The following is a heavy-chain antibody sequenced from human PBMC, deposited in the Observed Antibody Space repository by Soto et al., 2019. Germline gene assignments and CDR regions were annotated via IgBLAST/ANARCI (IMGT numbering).Heavy chain of an antibody. Sequence: QVQLQESGPGLVKPSETLSLTCTVSGGSISSYYWSWIRQPAGKGLEWIGRIYTSGSTNYNPSLKSRVTMSVDTSKNQFSLKLSSVTAADTAVYSCARGGPRQWLGTYYYYGMDVRGQGTTVTVSS. V-gene: IGHV4-4*07. CDR2: IYTSGST. CDR1: GGSISSYY. J-gene: IGHJ6*02. D-gene: IGHD6-19*01. CDR3: ARGGPRQWLGTYYYYGMDV.